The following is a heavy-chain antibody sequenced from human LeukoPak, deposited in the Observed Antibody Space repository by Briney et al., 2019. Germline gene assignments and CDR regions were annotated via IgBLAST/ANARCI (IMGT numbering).Heavy chain of an antibody. CDR3: AKSRSSSVSCYNY. V-gene: IGHV3-23*01. Sequence: GGSLRLSCAASGSTFSSYAMSWVRQARGKGLEWVSAISGSGDSTFYADSVKGRFTISRDNSKNTLDLQMNSLRAEDTAVYYCAKSRSSSVSCYNYWGQGTLVTVSS. J-gene: IGHJ4*02. D-gene: IGHD2-2*02. CDR1: GSTFSSYA. CDR2: ISGSGDST.